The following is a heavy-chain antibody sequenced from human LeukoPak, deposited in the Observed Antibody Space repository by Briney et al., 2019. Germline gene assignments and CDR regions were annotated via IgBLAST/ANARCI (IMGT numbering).Heavy chain of an antibody. J-gene: IGHJ6*02. CDR2: IYHSGST. V-gene: IGHV4-30-2*01. CDR1: GGSISSGGYS. CDR3: ARPGYCSSTSCQGKYYYYGMDV. Sequence: PSETLSLTCAVSGGSISSGGYSWSWIRQPPGKGLEWIGYIYHSGSTYYNPSLKSRVTISVDRSKNQFSLKLSSVTAADTAVYYCARPGYCSSTSCQGKYYYYGMDVWGQGTTVTVSS. D-gene: IGHD2-2*01.